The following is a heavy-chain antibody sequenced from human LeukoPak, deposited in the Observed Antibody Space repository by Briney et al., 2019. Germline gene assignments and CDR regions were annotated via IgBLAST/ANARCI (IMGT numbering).Heavy chain of an antibody. J-gene: IGHJ2*01. CDR3: ARDIHPAYYYDSSGYYMDGYFDL. CDR2: INPNSGGT. D-gene: IGHD3-22*01. V-gene: IGHV1-2*02. Sequence: ASVKVSCKASVYTFTGYYMHWVRQAPGQGLEWMGWINPNSGGTNYAQKFQGRVTMTRDTSISTAYMELSRLRSDDTAVYYCARDIHPAYYYDSSGYYMDGYFDLWGRGTLVTVSS. CDR1: VYTFTGYY.